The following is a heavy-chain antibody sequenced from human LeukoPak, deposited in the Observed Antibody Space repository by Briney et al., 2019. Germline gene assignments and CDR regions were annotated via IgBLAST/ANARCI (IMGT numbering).Heavy chain of an antibody. J-gene: IGHJ5*02. V-gene: IGHV4-39*07. D-gene: IGHD5-12*01. CDR3: ASQPYSGYGGNNWFDP. Sequence: SETLSLTCTVSGDSISSGIYYWGWIRQPPGKGLEWIGSIYFNGGSTYYNPSLKSRATISIDTSKNQFSLKLSSVTAADTAVYYCASQPYSGYGGNNWFDPWGQGTLVTVSS. CDR2: IYFNGGST. CDR1: GDSISSGIYY.